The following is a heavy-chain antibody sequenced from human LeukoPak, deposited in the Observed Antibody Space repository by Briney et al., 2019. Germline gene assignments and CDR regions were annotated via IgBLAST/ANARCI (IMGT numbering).Heavy chain of an antibody. CDR2: IIPIFGTA. D-gene: IGHD6-19*01. Sequence: ASVKVSCKASGYTFTSYAMNWVRQAPGQGLEWMGGIIPIFGTANCAQKFQGRVTITADESTSTAYMELSSLRSEDTAVYYCAKSGLSSGWYGGFGAFDIWGQGTMVTVSS. CDR3: AKSGLSSGWYGGFGAFDI. J-gene: IGHJ3*02. V-gene: IGHV1-69*13. CDR1: GYTFTSYA.